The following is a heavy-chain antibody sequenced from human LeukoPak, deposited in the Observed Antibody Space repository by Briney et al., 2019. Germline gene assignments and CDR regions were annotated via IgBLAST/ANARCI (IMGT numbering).Heavy chain of an antibody. Sequence: PGGSLRLSCAASGFTFSSYGMHWVRQAPGKGLEWVAFIRYDGSNKYYADSVKGRFTISRDNSKNTLYLQMNSLRAEDTAVYYCAKGLTYYYDSSAFDIWGQGTMVTVSS. CDR1: GFTFSSYG. D-gene: IGHD3-22*01. CDR3: AKGLTYYYDSSAFDI. J-gene: IGHJ3*02. V-gene: IGHV3-30*02. CDR2: IRYDGSNK.